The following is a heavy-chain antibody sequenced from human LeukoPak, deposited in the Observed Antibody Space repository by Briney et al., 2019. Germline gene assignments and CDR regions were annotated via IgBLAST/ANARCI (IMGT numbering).Heavy chain of an antibody. CDR3: ARGSRRRYYDKTNWFDP. J-gene: IGHJ5*02. D-gene: IGHD3-22*01. Sequence: SETLSLTCAVYGGSFSGYYWSWIRQPPGKGLEWIGEINHSGSTNYNPSLKSRVTISVDTSKNQFSLKLSSVTAADTAVYYCARGSRRRYYDKTNWFDPWGQGTLVPVS. V-gene: IGHV4-34*01. CDR1: GGSFSGYY. CDR2: INHSGST.